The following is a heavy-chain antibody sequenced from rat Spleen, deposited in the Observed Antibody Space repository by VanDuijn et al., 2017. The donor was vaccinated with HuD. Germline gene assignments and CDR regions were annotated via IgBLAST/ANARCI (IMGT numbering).Heavy chain of an antibody. Sequence: EVQLVESGGGLVPPGRSLELSCAASGLSFSNYDMAWVRQAPTKGLEWVASISYDGGSTYYRDSVKGRFTISRDNAKSTLYLQMDSLRSEDTATYYCARQGYLRDWYFDFWGPGTMVTVSS. CDR3: ARQGYLRDWYFDF. V-gene: IGHV5S23*01. D-gene: IGHD2-7*01. CDR1: GLSFSNYD. CDR2: ISYDGGST. J-gene: IGHJ1*01.